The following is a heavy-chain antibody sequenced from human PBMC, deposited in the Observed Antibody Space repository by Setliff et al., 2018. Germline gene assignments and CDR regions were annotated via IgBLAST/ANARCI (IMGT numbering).Heavy chain of an antibody. J-gene: IGHJ4*02. CDR1: GFSLTSYH. Sequence: PSETLSLTCVVSGFSLTSYHWGWIRQPPGKGLEWIGTIYHSGTTYYSPSLKSRVTISLEKSKNQFSLNMTSVTAADTAVYYCARSAGYTSSWPFDSWGQGTLVTVSS. CDR3: ARSAGYTSSWPFDS. V-gene: IGHV4-38-2*01. CDR2: IYHSGTT. D-gene: IGHD6-13*01.